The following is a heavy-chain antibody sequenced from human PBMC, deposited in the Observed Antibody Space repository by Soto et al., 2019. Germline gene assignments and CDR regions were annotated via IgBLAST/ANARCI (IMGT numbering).Heavy chain of an antibody. V-gene: IGHV3-30*18. Sequence: QVQLVESGGGVVQPGRSLRLSCAASGFTFSSYGMHWVRQAPGKGLEWVAVISYDGSNKYYADSVKGRFTISRDNSKNTLYLQMNSLRAEDTAVYYCAKDLEYSSAFYYYYGMDVW. CDR3: AKDLEYSSAFYYYYGMDV. CDR1: GFTFSSYG. D-gene: IGHD6-6*01. CDR2: ISYDGSNK. J-gene: IGHJ6*01.